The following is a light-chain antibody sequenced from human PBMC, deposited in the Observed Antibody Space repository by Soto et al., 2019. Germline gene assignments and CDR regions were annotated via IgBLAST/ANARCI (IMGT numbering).Light chain of an antibody. CDR2: AAS. CDR1: QGISSY. J-gene: IGKJ3*01. V-gene: IGKV1-9*01. CDR3: QQLNSYPRT. Sequence: IQLTQSPSSLSASVGDRVTITCRASQGISSYLAWYQQKPEKAPQLLIYAASTLQSGVPSRFSGSGSGTDFTLTISSLQPEDFATYYCQQLNSYPRTFGPGTKV.